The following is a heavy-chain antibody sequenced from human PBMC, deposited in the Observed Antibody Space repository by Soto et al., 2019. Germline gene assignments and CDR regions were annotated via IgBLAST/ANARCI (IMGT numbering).Heavy chain of an antibody. J-gene: IGHJ6*02. Sequence: PGESLKISCQASGYTFTSYWVAWVRQMPGKGLEWMGITYPGDSDTRYSPSFQGQVTMSADTSISTAYLQWINLKASDTAKYYCARQPEWGASQVGMDVWGQGTAVTVSS. CDR2: TYPGDSDT. D-gene: IGHD1-26*01. CDR1: GYTFTSYW. CDR3: ARQPEWGASQVGMDV. V-gene: IGHV5-51*01.